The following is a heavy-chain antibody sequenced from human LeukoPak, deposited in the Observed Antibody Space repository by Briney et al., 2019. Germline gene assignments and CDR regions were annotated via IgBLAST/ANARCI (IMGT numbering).Heavy chain of an antibody. CDR1: GFTFSSYG. CDR2: IRYDGSNK. V-gene: IGHV3-30*02. J-gene: IGHJ4*02. Sequence: GGSLRLSCAASGFTFSSYGMHWVRQAPGKGLEWVAFIRYDGSNKYYTDSVKGRFTISRDNSKNTVYLQMNSLRAEDTAVYYCAKAAIKYCSSTSCYVDYWGQGTLVTVSS. CDR3: AKAAIKYCSSTSCYVDY. D-gene: IGHD2-2*01.